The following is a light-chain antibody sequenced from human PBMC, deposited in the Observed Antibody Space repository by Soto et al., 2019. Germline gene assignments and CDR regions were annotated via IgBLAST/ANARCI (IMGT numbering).Light chain of an antibody. CDR3: QQRSNWPPT. CDR1: QTVSSY. J-gene: IGKJ5*01. V-gene: IGKV3-11*01. Sequence: ENVLTQSPGTLSLSPGERATLSCRASQTVSSYLTWYQQRPGQAPRLLIYGASKRATGIPDRFSGSGSGTDFTLTISRLEPEDFALYYCQQRSNWPPTFGQGTRLEIK. CDR2: GAS.